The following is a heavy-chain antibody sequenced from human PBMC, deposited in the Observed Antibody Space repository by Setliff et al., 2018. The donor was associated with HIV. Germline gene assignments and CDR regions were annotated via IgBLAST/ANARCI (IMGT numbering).Heavy chain of an antibody. CDR2: IYYSGST. Sequence: SETLSLTCTVSGGSISSSSYYWGWIRQPPGKGLEWIGYIYYSGSTNYNPSLKSRATISIDTSKNQFSLKLSSVTAADTAVYYCSRGVWAFDSWDQGTLVTVSS. CDR1: GGSISSSSYY. J-gene: IGHJ4*02. CDR3: SRGVWAFDS. V-gene: IGHV4-61*05. D-gene: IGHD3-16*01.